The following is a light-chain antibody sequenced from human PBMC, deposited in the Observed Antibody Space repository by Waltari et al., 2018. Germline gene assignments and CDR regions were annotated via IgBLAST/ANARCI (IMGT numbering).Light chain of an antibody. CDR1: KSISSY. J-gene: IGKJ5*01. CDR3: QQSYSTPSIT. V-gene: IGKV1-39*01. CDR2: AAS. Sequence: DIQMTQSPSSLSASVGDRVTITCRASKSISSYLNWYPPKPGKAPKLLIYAASSLQSGVPSRFSGSGSGTDFTLTISSLQPEDFATYYCQQSYSTPSITFGQGTRLEIK.